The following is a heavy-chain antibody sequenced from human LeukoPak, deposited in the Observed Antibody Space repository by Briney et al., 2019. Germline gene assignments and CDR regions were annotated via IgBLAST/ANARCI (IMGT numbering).Heavy chain of an antibody. D-gene: IGHD5-18*01. J-gene: IGHJ4*02. CDR3: ARGSHTAMALSPYDY. CDR1: GGSISSYY. CDR2: IYTSGST. V-gene: IGHV4-4*07. Sequence: SETLSLTCTVSGGSISSYYWSWIRQPAGKGLEWIGRIYTSGSTNYNPSLKGRVTMSVDTSKNQFSLKLSSVTAADTAVYYCARGSHTAMALSPYDYWGQGTLVTVSS.